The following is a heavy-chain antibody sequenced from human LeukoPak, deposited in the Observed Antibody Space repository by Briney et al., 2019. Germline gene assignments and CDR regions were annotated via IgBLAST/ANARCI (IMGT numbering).Heavy chain of an antibody. Sequence: NASETLSLTCTVSGGSISSSSYYWGWIRQPPGKGLEWIGSIYYSGSTYYNPSLKSRVTISVDTSKNQFSLKLSSVTAADTAVYYCARLALEVQQTSHQDSSGYNYYFDYWGQGTLVTVSS. CDR1: GGSISSSSYY. CDR2: IYYSGST. J-gene: IGHJ4*02. V-gene: IGHV4-39*01. CDR3: ARLALEVQQTSHQDSSGYNYYFDY. D-gene: IGHD3-22*01.